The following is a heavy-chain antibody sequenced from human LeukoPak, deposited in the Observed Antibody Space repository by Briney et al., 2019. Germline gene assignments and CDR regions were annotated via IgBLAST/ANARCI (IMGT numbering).Heavy chain of an antibody. CDR3: ARAHDYGDYKNWFDP. Sequence: SETLSLTCTVSGGSINTYFWSWIRQPPGKGLEWIGYIYFSGNTNYNPSLKSRVTISVDTSKMRFSLELRSVTAADTAVYYCARAHDYGDYKNWFDPWGQGTLVTVSS. V-gene: IGHV4-59*01. CDR2: IYFSGNT. J-gene: IGHJ5*02. D-gene: IGHD4-17*01. CDR1: GGSINTYF.